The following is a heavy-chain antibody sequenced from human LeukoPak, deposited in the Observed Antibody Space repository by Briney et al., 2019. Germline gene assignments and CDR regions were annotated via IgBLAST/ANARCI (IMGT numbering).Heavy chain of an antibody. D-gene: IGHD3-3*01. CDR2: IKQDGSEK. CDR3: ARGDNDFWSGYVHYYYYYGMDV. Sequence: GGSLRLSCAASGFTFSSYWTSWVRQAPGKGLEWVANIKQDGSEKYYVDSVKGRFTISRDNAKNSLYLQMNSLRAEDTAVYYCARGDNDFWSGYVHYYYYYGMDVWGQGTTVTVSS. V-gene: IGHV3-7*01. J-gene: IGHJ6*02. CDR1: GFTFSSYW.